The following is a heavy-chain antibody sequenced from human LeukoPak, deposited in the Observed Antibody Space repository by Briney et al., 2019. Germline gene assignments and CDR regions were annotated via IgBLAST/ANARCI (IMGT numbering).Heavy chain of an antibody. CDR3: ARDQRVYGSGSYGSFDY. V-gene: IGHV3-9*01. Sequence: GRSLRLSCAASGFTFDDYAMHWVRQAPGKGLEWVSGISWNSGSIGYADSVKGRFTISRDNAKNSLYLQMNSLRAEDTALYYCARDQRVYGSGSYGSFDYWGQGTLVTVSS. CDR1: GFTFDDYA. D-gene: IGHD3-10*01. CDR2: ISWNSGSI. J-gene: IGHJ4*02.